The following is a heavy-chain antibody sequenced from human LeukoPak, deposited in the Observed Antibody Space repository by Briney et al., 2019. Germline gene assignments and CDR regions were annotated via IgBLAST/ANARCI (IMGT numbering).Heavy chain of an antibody. CDR2: ISGDGVST. J-gene: IGHJ4*02. V-gene: IGHV3-43*02. Sequence: GGSLRLPCVASGLPIADFAMHWVRQAPGKGLERVSLISGDGVSTFYADSVKGRFSISRDNSKNSLYLEMNSLRTEDAAMYYCAKESGKFDYWGQGTLVAVSS. CDR1: GLPIADFA. CDR3: AKESGKFDY.